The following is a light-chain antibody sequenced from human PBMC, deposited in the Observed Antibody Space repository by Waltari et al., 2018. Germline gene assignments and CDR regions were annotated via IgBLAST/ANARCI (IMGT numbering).Light chain of an antibody. CDR2: EGT. Sequence: QSALTQPASVSGSPGQSITISCTGTSSDLGGYNFVSWYQQHPGKAPKVLIYEGTERPSGISNRFSVSKSGNTASLTISGLQAEDEADYYCCSYAGRITFVVFGGGTKLTVL. CDR1: SSDLGGYNF. V-gene: IGLV2-23*01. CDR3: CSYAGRITFVV. J-gene: IGLJ2*01.